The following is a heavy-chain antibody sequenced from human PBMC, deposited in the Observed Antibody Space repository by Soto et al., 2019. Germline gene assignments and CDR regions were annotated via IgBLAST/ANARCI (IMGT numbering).Heavy chain of an antibody. J-gene: IGHJ6*04. CDR1: GFTVSSKY. D-gene: IGHD2-15*01. CDR3: ARDDVLWDGGRCYGVPLDV. CDR2: IQSGGPT. Sequence: EVQLVESGGGLVKPGGSLRLSCAASGFTVSSKYMSWVRQAPGQGLEWISLIQSGGPTYYADSVKGRFTISRDTSENTQHQQMDSLRAEDTAVYYCARDDVLWDGGRCYGVPLDVWGEWTTVTVTS. V-gene: IGHV3-66*01.